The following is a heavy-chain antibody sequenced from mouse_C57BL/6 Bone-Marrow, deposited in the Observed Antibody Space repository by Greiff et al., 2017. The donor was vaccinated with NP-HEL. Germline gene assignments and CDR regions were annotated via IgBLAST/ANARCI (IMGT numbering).Heavy chain of an antibody. CDR1: GYTFTTYP. Sequence: VKLVESGAELVKPGASVKMSCKASGYTFTTYPIEWMKQNHGKSLEWIGNFHPYNDDTKYNEKFKGKATLTVEKSSSTVYLELSRLTSDDSAVYYCADYYCSSPYFDYWGQGTTLTVSS. J-gene: IGHJ2*01. CDR3: ADYYCSSPYFDY. V-gene: IGHV1-47*01. CDR2: FHPYNDDT. D-gene: IGHD1-1*01.